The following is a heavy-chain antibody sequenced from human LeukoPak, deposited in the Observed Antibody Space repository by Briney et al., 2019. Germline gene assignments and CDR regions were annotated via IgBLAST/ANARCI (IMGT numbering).Heavy chain of an antibody. CDR1: GNSFGDYY. CDR3: TRDTGTTGEVKFDP. CDR2: IYTSGST. D-gene: IGHD4-17*01. V-gene: IGHV4-4*07. J-gene: IGHJ5*02. Sequence: PSETLSLTCTVSGNSFGDYYWSWIRQPAGKGLEWVGRIYTSGSTTYNPSLKSRVTMSVDTSKSQFSLNLMSVTAADTAVYYCTRDTGTTGEVKFDPWGQGTLVTVSS.